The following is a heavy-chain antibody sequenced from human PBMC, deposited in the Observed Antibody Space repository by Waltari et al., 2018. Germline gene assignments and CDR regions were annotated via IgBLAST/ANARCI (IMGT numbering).Heavy chain of an antibody. Sequence: EVQLVESGGGLVQPGRSLRLSCTASGFTFGDYAMSWFRKAPVKGLGWVGFIRSKAYGGTTEYAASVKGRFTISRDDSKSIAYLQMNSLKTEDTAVYYCTRDALRSGYDGTYYYYYYGMDVWGQGTTVTVSS. D-gene: IGHD5-12*01. CDR1: GFTFGDYA. J-gene: IGHJ6*02. CDR3: TRDALRSGYDGTYYYYYYGMDV. V-gene: IGHV3-49*03. CDR2: IRSKAYGGTT.